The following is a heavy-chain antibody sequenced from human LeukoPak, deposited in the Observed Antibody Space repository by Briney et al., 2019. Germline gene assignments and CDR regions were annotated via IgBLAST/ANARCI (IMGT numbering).Heavy chain of an antibody. CDR1: GFTFGDYY. CDR3: ARDGPSGYNSYLY. J-gene: IGHJ4*02. Sequence: GGSLRLSSAASGFTFGDYYMSWIRQAPGKGLEWVSYISSSGSSIYYADSVKGRFTISRDNAENSLFLQMNSLRVDDTAVYFCARDGPSGYNSYLYWGQGTLVTVSS. V-gene: IGHV3-11*04. CDR2: ISSSGSSI. D-gene: IGHD5-12*01.